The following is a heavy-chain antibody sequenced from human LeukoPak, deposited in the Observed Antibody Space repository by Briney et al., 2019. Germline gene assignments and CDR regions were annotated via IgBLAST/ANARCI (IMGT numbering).Heavy chain of an antibody. CDR2: VYHSGST. CDR1: GNSISSGYY. Sequence: PSETLSLTCTVSGNSISSGYYWDWIRQPPGKGLQWIGSVYHSGSTYYNPSLKSRITISVDTSKNQFSLKLSSVTAADTAVYYCARDRGYYDTSGYYGDAFDIWGQGTKVTVSS. V-gene: IGHV4-38-2*02. J-gene: IGHJ3*02. CDR3: ARDRGYYDTSGYYGDAFDI. D-gene: IGHD3-22*01.